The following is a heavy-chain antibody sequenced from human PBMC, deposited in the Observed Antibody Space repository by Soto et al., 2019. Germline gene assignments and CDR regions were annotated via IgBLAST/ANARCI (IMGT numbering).Heavy chain of an antibody. CDR1: GESVSSGYY. V-gene: IGHV4-38-2*02. CDR2: IYHSGRT. D-gene: IGHD5-18*01. CDR3: ANGYTYGQIDY. Sequence: KPSETLSLTCNVSGESVSSGYYYGNWIRQPPGKGLEWIGNIYHSGRTYSNPSLKSRVTISLDTSKNQFSLRLSSVTAADTAVYYCANGYTYGQIDYWGQGTLVTVSS. J-gene: IGHJ4*02.